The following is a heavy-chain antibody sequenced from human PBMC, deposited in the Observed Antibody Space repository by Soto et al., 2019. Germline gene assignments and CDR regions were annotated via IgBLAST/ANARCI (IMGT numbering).Heavy chain of an antibody. D-gene: IGHD1-26*01. CDR1: GFTFKSFA. V-gene: IGHV3-30*18. Sequence: GGSLRLSCAASGFTFKSFAMHWVRHAPGKGLEWVAFISDDGSNQYSEDSVTGRCTISRDNSENTVSLQIDSLRPEDTAVYYYAKDLYSGSYSSYYFHHWGQGILVTVSS. J-gene: IGHJ4*02. CDR3: AKDLYSGSYSSYYFHH. CDR2: ISDDGSNQ.